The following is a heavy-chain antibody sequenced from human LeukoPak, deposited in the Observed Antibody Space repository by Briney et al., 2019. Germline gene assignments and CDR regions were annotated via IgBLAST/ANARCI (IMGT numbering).Heavy chain of an antibody. V-gene: IGHV1-69*04. Sequence: WASVKVSCKASGGTFSSYAISWVRQAPGQGLEWMGRIIPILGIANYAQKFQGRVTMTEDTSTDTAYMELSSLRSEDTAVYYCATVQPRGSSSAWYYYYYMDVWGKGTTVTVSS. CDR3: ATVQPRGSSSAWYYYYYMDV. CDR1: GGTFSSYA. D-gene: IGHD6-6*01. J-gene: IGHJ6*03. CDR2: IIPILGIA.